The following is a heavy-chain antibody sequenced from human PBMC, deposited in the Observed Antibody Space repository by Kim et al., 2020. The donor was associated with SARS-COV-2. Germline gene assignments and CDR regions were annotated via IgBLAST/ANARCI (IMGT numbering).Heavy chain of an antibody. CDR3: AKDRNILTGYYGTDYSMDV. Sequence: GGSLRLSCAASGFTFDDYAMHWVRQAPGKGLEWVSGISWNSGSIGYADSVKGRFTISRANAKNSLYLQMNSLRAEDTALYYCAKDRNILTGYYGTDYSMDVWGKGTTVTVSS. V-gene: IGHV3-9*01. D-gene: IGHD3-9*01. CDR2: ISWNSGSI. J-gene: IGHJ6*04. CDR1: GFTFDDYA.